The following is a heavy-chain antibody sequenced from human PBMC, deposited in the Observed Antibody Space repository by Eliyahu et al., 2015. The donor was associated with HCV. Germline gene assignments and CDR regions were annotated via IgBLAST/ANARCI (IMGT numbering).Heavy chain of an antibody. V-gene: IGHV4-59*01. CDR1: GGSITTYY. D-gene: IGHD6-19*01. J-gene: IGHJ5*02. CDR3: ASGGGGIAVAGTGGWFDP. Sequence: QVQLQESGPGLVKPSETLSLTCTVSGGSITTYYWSWLRQPPGKGREWIGYIHYSGSTNYNPSLKSRVSISVDTSKNQFSLNLTSVTAADTAVYYCASGGGGIAVAGTGGWFDPWGQGTLVIVSS. CDR2: IHYSGST.